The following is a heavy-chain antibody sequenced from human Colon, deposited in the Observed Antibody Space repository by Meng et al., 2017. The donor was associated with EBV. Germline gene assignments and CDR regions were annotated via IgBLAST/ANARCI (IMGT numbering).Heavy chain of an antibody. J-gene: IGHJ4*02. D-gene: IGHD7-27*01. V-gene: IGHV4-30-2*01. Sequence: LQLQASGSGLGKTSQTLSLTCVVSGDSSSNGGYSWSWIRKPRGKGLEWIGYIYHSGSTKYNPSLKSRVIISIDTSKNQFSLNLSSVTAADTAEYYCARDTSTWGNKGLDHWGQGILVTVSS. CDR1: GDSSSNGGYS. CDR2: IYHSGST. CDR3: ARDTSTWGNKGLDH.